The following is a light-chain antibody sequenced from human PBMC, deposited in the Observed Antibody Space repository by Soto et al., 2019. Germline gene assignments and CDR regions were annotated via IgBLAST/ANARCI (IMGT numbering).Light chain of an antibody. CDR1: QSVSRW. J-gene: IGKJ1*01. Sequence: DIQMTQSPSTLSASAGDRVTITCRASQSVSRWLAWYQQKPGKAPNLLIYDGSTLESGVPLRFSGSGSGTEFTLTISSLEPDDFATYYCQQYNSYRTFGQGTKVEIK. CDR2: DGS. CDR3: QQYNSYRT. V-gene: IGKV1-5*01.